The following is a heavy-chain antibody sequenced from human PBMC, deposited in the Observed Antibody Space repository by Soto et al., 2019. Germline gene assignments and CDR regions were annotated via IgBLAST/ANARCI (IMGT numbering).Heavy chain of an antibody. CDR3: AQTTGWPGFDC. Sequence: EVQLVESGGGLIQPGGSLRLSCAASGFAVSSKYMTWVRQAPGKGLEWVSVIYGGGTTYYADSVKGRFTISRDTSKNTLYLQMNSLRPDDTAVYYCAQTTGWPGFDCWGQGTLVTVSS. V-gene: IGHV3-53*01. J-gene: IGHJ5*01. D-gene: IGHD6-19*01. CDR2: IYGGGTT. CDR1: GFAVSSKY.